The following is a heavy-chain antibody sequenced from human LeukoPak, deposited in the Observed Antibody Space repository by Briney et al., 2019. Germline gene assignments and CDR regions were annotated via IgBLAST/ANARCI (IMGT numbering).Heavy chain of an antibody. J-gene: IGHJ6*03. Sequence: PGGSLRLSCAASGFTFNTYTMNWVRQAPGKGLEWVSSITASSTAIYSADSVKGRFTISRDNAKNFLYLQMNGLRAEDTAVYYCAREPYYMDVWGKGTTVTVSS. CDR2: ITASSTAI. CDR1: GFTFNTYT. V-gene: IGHV3-21*01. CDR3: AREPYYMDV.